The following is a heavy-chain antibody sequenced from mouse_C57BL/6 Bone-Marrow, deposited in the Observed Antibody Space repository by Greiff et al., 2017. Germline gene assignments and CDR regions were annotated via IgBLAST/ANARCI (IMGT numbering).Heavy chain of an antibody. D-gene: IGHD1-1*01. CDR2: IYPRDGST. CDR1: GYTFTSYD. J-gene: IGHJ1*03. CDR3: ERLEFGGSSGDWYFAV. Sequence: QVQLQQSGPELVKPGASVKLSCKASGYTFTSYDLNWVKQRPGQGLEWIGWIYPRDGSTKYNEKFKGKATLTVDTSSSTAYMELHSLTSEDSAVYFCERLEFGGSSGDWYFAVWGTGTTVTVSS. V-gene: IGHV1-85*01.